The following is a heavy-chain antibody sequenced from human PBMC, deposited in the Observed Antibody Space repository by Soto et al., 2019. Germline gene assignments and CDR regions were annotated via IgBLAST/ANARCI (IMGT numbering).Heavy chain of an antibody. D-gene: IGHD2-15*01. CDR2: INPNSGGT. V-gene: IGHV1-2*04. CDR3: ARGPLVVVAANHYFDY. Sequence: ASVKVSCKASGYTFTGYYMHWVRQAPGQGLEWMGWINPNSGGTNYAQKFQGWVTMTRDTSISTAYMELSRLRADDTAVYYCARGPLVVVAANHYFDYWGQGTLVTVSS. CDR1: GYTFTGYY. J-gene: IGHJ4*02.